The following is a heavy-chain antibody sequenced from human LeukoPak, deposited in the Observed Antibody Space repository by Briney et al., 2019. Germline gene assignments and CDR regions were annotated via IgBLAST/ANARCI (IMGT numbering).Heavy chain of an antibody. J-gene: IGHJ3*02. Sequence: HPSETLSLTCAVYGGSFSGYYWSWIRQPPGKGLEWIGEINHSGSTNYNPSLKSQVTISVDTSKNQFSLKLSSVTAADTAVYYCARARTGPSRVVVAATPSNAFDIWGQGTMVTVSS. CDR1: GGSFSGYY. CDR2: INHSGST. CDR3: ARARTGPSRVVVAATPSNAFDI. D-gene: IGHD2-15*01. V-gene: IGHV4-34*01.